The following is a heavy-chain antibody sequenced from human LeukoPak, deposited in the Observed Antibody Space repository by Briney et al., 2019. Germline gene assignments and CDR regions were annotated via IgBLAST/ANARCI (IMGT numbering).Heavy chain of an antibody. CDR1: GYTFTTYE. V-gene: IGHV1-8*01. J-gene: IGHJ4*02. D-gene: IGHD3-3*01. CDR2: MNPNSGNT. CDR3: AKVYYDFWSGYHPLRY. Sequence: ASVKVSCKASGYTFTTYEIHWVRQATGQGLEWMGWMNPNSGNTGYAQKFHGRVIITRNPSINTAYMELSSLRSDDTAVYYCAKVYYDFWSGYHPLRYWGQGTLVTVSS.